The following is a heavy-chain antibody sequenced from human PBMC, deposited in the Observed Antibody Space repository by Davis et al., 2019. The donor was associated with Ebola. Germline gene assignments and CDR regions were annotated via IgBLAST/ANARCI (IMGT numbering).Heavy chain of an antibody. CDR3: VVGATSYYFDY. CDR1: GFAFSSYA. CDR2: ISGSGGST. J-gene: IGHJ4*02. V-gene: IGHV3-23*01. Sequence: GESLKISCAASGFAFSSYAMSWVRQAPGKGLEWVSVISGSGGSTYYADSVKGRFTISRDNSKNTLYLQMNSLRAEDTAVYYCVVGATSYYFDYWGQGALVTVSS. D-gene: IGHD1-26*01.